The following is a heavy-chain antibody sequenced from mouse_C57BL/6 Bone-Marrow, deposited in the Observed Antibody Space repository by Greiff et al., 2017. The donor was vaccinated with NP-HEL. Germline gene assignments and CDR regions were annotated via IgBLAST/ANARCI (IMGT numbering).Heavy chain of an antibody. CDR1: GYTFTSYW. J-gene: IGHJ2*01. V-gene: IGHV1-55*01. Sequence: QVQLQQPGAELVKPGASVKMSCKASGYTFTSYWITWVKQRPGQGLEWIGDIYPGSGSINYNEKFKSKATLTVDTSSSTAYMQLSSLTSEDSAVYYCARGYYGNYVPYFDYWGQVTTLTVSS. CDR2: IYPGSGSI. CDR3: ARGYYGNYVPYFDY. D-gene: IGHD2-1*01.